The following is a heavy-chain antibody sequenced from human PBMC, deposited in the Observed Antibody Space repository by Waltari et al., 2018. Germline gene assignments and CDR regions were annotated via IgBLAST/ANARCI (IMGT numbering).Heavy chain of an antibody. CDR2: IRPGGATI. D-gene: IGHD3-10*01. Sequence: EVQLVESGGGLVQPGGSLRLSCAVSGFNFSGYSLNWVRQAPGKGLEWVSYIRPGGATIYYADSVKGRFTISRDSARNSLYLQMNSLRAEDTAVYYCARIRGVSGSYYSDFWGQGTLVTVSS. J-gene: IGHJ4*02. CDR3: ARIRGVSGSYYSDF. V-gene: IGHV3-48*04. CDR1: GFNFSGYS.